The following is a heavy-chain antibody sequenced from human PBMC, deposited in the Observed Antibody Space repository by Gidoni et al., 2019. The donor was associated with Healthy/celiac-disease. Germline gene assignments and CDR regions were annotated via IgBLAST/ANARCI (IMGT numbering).Heavy chain of an antibody. CDR1: GFTVSSNY. Sequence: EVQLVESGGGLVQHGGSLRLSCAASGFTVSSNYRSWVRQAPGKGLEWVSVSYSGGSTYYADSVKGRFTISRDNSKNTLYLQMNSLRAEDTAVYYCARDQENYYDSSGYSYYFDYWGQGTLVTVSS. CDR3: ARDQENYYDSSGYSYYFDY. V-gene: IGHV3-66*02. CDR2: SYSGGST. D-gene: IGHD3-22*01. J-gene: IGHJ4*02.